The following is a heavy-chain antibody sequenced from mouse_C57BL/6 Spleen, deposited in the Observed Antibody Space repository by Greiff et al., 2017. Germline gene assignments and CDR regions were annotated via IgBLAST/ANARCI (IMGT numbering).Heavy chain of an antibody. CDR1: GYTFTSYG. V-gene: IGHV1-81*01. J-gene: IGHJ2*01. Sequence: QVQLQQSGAELARPGASVKLSCKASGYTFTSYGISWVKQRTGQGLEWIGEIYPRSGNTYYNEKFKGKATLTADKSSSPAYMELRSLTSEDSAVYFCARSAGSSYGNYLDYWGQGTTLTVSS. CDR3: ARSAGSSYGNYLDY. D-gene: IGHD1-1*01. CDR2: IYPRSGNT.